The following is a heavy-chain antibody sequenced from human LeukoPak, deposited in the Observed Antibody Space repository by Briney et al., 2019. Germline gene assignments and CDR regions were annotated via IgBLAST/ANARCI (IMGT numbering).Heavy chain of an antibody. CDR2: IYYSGST. Sequence: SETLSLTCTVSGGSISSSSYYWGWIRQPPGKGLEWIGSIYYSGSTYYNPSLKSRVTISVDTSKNQFSLKLSSVTAADTAVYYCARDAPNPFYYDSSGYYPTPYFDYWGQGTLVTVSS. J-gene: IGHJ4*02. CDR3: ARDAPNPFYYDSSGYYPTPYFDY. CDR1: GGSISSSSYY. D-gene: IGHD3-22*01. V-gene: IGHV4-39*07.